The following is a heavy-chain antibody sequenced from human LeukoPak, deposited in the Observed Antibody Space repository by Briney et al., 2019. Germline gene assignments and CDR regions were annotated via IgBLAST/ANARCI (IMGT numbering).Heavy chain of an antibody. Sequence: GGSLRLSCEASGFTFASHAMGWVRHAPGEGLEWVSSITGSAKITYYADSVKGRFTISRDNSRNTVDLQLTSLRAEDTATYYCTKEDRQLVCAYWGQGTLVTVSS. V-gene: IGHV3-23*01. CDR3: TKEDRQLVCAY. CDR1: GFTFASHA. D-gene: IGHD5-18*01. CDR2: ITGSAKIT. J-gene: IGHJ4*02.